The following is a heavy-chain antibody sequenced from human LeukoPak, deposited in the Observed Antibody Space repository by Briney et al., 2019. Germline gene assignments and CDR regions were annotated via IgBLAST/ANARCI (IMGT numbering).Heavy chain of an antibody. CDR2: INYDGSNR. V-gene: IGHV3-33*01. Sequence: GGSLRLSCAASGFSLSNYGLHWVRQGPGKGLEWLAVINYDGSNRYYADSVKGRFTISKDSSENTLYLQMNSLRADDTAMYYCTRWGGTRQFYFDYWGQGTLATVSS. CDR1: GFSLSNYG. CDR3: TRWGGTRQFYFDY. J-gene: IGHJ4*02. D-gene: IGHD3-16*01.